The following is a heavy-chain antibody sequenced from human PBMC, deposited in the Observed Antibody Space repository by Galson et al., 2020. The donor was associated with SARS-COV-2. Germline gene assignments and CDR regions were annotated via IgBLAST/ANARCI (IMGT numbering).Heavy chain of an antibody. J-gene: IGHJ4*02. D-gene: IGHD3-10*01. CDR3: TTDIGLLWFGELLYHFDY. Sequence: GGSLRLSCAASGFTSSNAWMSWVRQAPGKGLEWVGRIKSKTDGGTTDYAAPVKGRFTISRDDSKNTLYLQMNSLKTEDTAVYYCTTDIGLLWFGELLYHFDYWGQGTLVTVSS. CDR2: IKSKTDGGTT. CDR1: GFTSSNAW. V-gene: IGHV3-15*01.